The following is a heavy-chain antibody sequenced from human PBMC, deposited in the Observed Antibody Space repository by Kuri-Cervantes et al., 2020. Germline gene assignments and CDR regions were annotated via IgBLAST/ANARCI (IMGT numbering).Heavy chain of an antibody. Sequence: SETLSLTCAVSGASISSTDWWTWVRQPPGKGLEWIGDIYHSGNTNYNPSLKSRVTISVDKSKNQFSLKLSSVTAADTAVYYCARTGYSSSWYSVYFDYWGQGTLVTVSS. CDR1: GASISSTDW. CDR3: ARTGYSSSWYSVYFDY. D-gene: IGHD6-13*01. V-gene: IGHV4-4*02. CDR2: IYHSGNT. J-gene: IGHJ4*02.